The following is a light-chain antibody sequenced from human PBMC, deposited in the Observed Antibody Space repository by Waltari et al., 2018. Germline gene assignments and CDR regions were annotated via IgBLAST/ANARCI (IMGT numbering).Light chain of an antibody. CDR1: QDISSN. CDR3: LQLNSYPRT. J-gene: IGKJ1*01. CDR2: RAS. Sequence: DIHLTQSPSFLSASVGDRVTITCRASQDISSNLAWYQQKPGKAPKLLIYRASTLQSGVPSRFSGSEFGTEFTLTISSLQSEDFATYSCLQLNSYPRTFGQGTKVEVK. V-gene: IGKV1-9*01.